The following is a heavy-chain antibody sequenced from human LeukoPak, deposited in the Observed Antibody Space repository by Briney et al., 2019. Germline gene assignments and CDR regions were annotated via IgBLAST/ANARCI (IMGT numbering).Heavy chain of an antibody. Sequence: PGGSLRLSCAASGFTFSSYGMHWVRQAPGKGLEWVALIRYDGSNKHYADSVQGRFTISRDNSKNTVYLQMNSLRAEDTAVYYCAKDLVAVATHTPIDYWGQGTLVTVSS. CDR2: IRYDGSNK. D-gene: IGHD6-19*01. CDR1: GFTFSSYG. CDR3: AKDLVAVATHTPIDY. V-gene: IGHV3-30*02. J-gene: IGHJ4*02.